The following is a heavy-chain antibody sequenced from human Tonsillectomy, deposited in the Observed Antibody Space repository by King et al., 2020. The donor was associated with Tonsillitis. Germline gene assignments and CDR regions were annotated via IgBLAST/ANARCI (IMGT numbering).Heavy chain of an antibody. J-gene: IGHJ6*02. CDR2: FSGNGGST. Sequence: VQLVESGGGLAQPGGSLRLSCAASGFTFSSYAMNWVRQAPGKGLEWVSAFSGNGGSTYYADSVKGRFTISRDNSKNTLWLQMNSLRAEDTAVYYCANAWGRGSDYYGMAVWGPGTTVTVSS. D-gene: IGHD3-16*01. CDR3: ANAWGRGSDYYGMAV. V-gene: IGHV3-23*04. CDR1: GFTFSSYA.